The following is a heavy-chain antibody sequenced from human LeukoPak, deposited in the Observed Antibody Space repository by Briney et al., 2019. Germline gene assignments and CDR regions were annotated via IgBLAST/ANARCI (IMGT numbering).Heavy chain of an antibody. D-gene: IGHD3-10*01. CDR1: GFTFSSYA. CDR2: ISGSGGST. Sequence: GGSLRLSCAASGFTFSSYAMSWVRQAPGKGLEWVSAISGSGGSTYYADPVKGRFTISRDNSKNTLYLQMNSLRAEDTAVYYCAKGFRVGSYFDYWGQGTLSPSPQ. CDR3: AKGFRVGSYFDY. J-gene: IGHJ4*02. V-gene: IGHV3-23*01.